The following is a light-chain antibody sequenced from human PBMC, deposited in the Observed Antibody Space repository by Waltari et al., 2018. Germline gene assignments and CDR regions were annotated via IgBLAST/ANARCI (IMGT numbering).Light chain of an antibody. J-gene: IGKJ1*01. CDR2: DAS. V-gene: IGKV1-5*01. Sequence: DIQMTQSPATLSASVGDRVTIPCRASQSISSRLAWYQQKPGKAPKLLIYDASSLESGVPSRFSGSGSGTEFTLTISSLQADDFATYYCQQYNMWTFGQGTKVEIK. CDR3: QQYNMWT. CDR1: QSISSR.